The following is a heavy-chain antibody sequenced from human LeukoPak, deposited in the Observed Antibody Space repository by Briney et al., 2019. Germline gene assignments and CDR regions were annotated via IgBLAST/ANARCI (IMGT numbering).Heavy chain of an antibody. Sequence: GGSLRLSCAASGFRLSSYAMAWVRQAPGKGLEYVSAIMPNGETRGYANSMKGRFTISRDNSKNTLYLQMGSLRAEDMAIYYCARDRDGGFAFDIWGQGTLVTVSS. CDR2: IMPNGETR. D-gene: IGHD2-15*01. J-gene: IGHJ3*02. CDR1: GFRLSSYA. CDR3: ARDRDGGFAFDI. V-gene: IGHV3-64*01.